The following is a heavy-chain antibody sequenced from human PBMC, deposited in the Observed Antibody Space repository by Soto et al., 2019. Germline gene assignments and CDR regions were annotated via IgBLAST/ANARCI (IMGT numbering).Heavy chain of an antibody. D-gene: IGHD6-6*01. CDR2: FYYSGST. CDR1: GGSISSYY. Sequence: SETLSLTCTVSGGSISSYYWSWIRQPPGKGLEWIGYFYYSGSTNSNPSLKSRVTISVDTSKNQFSLKLNSVTAADTAVYYCARHLYSSSSSGFDYWGQGTLVTVSP. CDR3: ARHLYSSSSSGFDY. J-gene: IGHJ4*02. V-gene: IGHV4-59*08.